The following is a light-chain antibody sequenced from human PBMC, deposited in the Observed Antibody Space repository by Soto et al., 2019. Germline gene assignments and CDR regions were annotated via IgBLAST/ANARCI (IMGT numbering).Light chain of an antibody. J-gene: IGKJ3*01. CDR1: QSISSY. CDR2: AAS. CDR3: QQSYSTPFP. Sequence: IQMTQSPSSLSASVGDRVTITCRASQSISSYLNWYQQKPGKAPKLLIYAASSLQSGVPSRFSGSGSGTDFTLTISSLQPEDFATYYCQQSYSTPFPFGPGTKVDIK. V-gene: IGKV1-39*01.